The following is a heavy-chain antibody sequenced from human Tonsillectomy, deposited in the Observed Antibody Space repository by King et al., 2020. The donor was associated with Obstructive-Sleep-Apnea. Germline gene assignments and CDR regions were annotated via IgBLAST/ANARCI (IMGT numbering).Heavy chain of an antibody. V-gene: IGHV3-21*01. D-gene: IGHD3-9*01. J-gene: IGHJ3*02. CDR2: ISSSSSYI. CDR1: GFTFSSYS. CDR3: AREEAYCILTGYEDAFDI. Sequence: VQLVESGGGLVKPGGSLRLSCAASGFTFSSYSMNWVRQAPGKGLEWVSSISSSSSYIYYADSVKGRFTISRDNARNSLYLQLNSLRAEDTAVYYCAREEAYCILTGYEDAFDIWGQGTMVTVSS.